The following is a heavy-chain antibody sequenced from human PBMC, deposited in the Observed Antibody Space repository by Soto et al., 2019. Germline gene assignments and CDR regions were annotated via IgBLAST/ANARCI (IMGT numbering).Heavy chain of an antibody. CDR2: ISYDGSNK. D-gene: IGHD2-15*01. CDR1: GFTFSSYA. V-gene: IGHV3-30-3*01. Sequence: QVQLVESGGGVVQPGRSLRLSCAASGFTFSSYAMHWVRQAPGKGLEWVAVISYDGSNKYYADSVKGRFTISRDNSKNTLHLQMNSLRAEDTAVYYCARAGCDGGSCYTLVGLRYGMDVW. CDR3: ARAGCDGGSCYTLVGLRYGMDV. J-gene: IGHJ6*01.